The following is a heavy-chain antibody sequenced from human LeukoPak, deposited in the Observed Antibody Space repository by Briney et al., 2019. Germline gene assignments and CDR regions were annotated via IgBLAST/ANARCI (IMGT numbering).Heavy chain of an antibody. CDR3: ARDALDIVVVPAAKQHYYYYGMDV. Sequence: GGSLRLSCAASGFTFSSYAMHWVRQAPGKGLEWVAVISYDGSNKYYADSVKGRFTISRDNSKNTLYLQMNSLRAEDTAVYYCARDALDIVVVPAAKQHYYYYGMDVWGQGTTVTVSS. D-gene: IGHD2-2*01. V-gene: IGHV3-30-3*01. J-gene: IGHJ6*02. CDR1: GFTFSSYA. CDR2: ISYDGSNK.